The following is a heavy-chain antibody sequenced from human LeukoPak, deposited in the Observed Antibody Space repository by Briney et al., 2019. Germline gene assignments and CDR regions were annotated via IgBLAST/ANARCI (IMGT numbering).Heavy chain of an antibody. CDR3: ARGYTYGSIDY. CDR1: GFTFSSFW. V-gene: IGHV3-74*03. D-gene: IGHD5-18*01. Sequence: TGGSLRLSCAASGFTFSSFWMHWVRQVPEEGLVWVSRINKDGSSITYADSVKGRFTISRDNAKNTLYLQMNSLRAEDTSVYYCARGYTYGSIDYWGQGTLVTVSS. J-gene: IGHJ4*02. CDR2: INKDGSSI.